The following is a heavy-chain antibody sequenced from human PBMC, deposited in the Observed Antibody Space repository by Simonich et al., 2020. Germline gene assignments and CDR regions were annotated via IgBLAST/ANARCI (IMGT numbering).Heavy chain of an antibody. D-gene: IGHD2-2*01. CDR1: GGSISSYY. V-gene: IGHV4-59*12. Sequence: QVQLQESGPGLVKPSETLSLTCTVSGGSISSYYWSWIRHPPGKGLEWIGYIYYSGSTNYNPSLKSRVTISVDTSKNQFSLKLSSVTAADTAVYYCARGGRYCSSTSCYYYYYYMDVWGKGTTVTVSS. CDR2: IYYSGST. CDR3: ARGGRYCSSTSCYYYYYYMDV. J-gene: IGHJ6*03.